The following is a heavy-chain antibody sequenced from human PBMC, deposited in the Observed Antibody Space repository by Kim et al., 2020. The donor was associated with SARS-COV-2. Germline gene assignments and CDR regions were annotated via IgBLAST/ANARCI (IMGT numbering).Heavy chain of an antibody. J-gene: IGHJ4*02. CDR3: ARNPPTSAPDY. V-gene: IGHV3-21*01. Sequence: YVFYADSLKGRFTISRDNAKSSLYRQMNSLRAEDTAVYYCARNPPTSAPDYWGQGTLVTVSS. D-gene: IGHD3-10*01. CDR2: YV.